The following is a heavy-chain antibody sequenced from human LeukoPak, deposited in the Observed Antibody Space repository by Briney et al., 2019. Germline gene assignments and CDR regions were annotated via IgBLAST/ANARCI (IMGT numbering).Heavy chain of an antibody. V-gene: IGHV1-69*01. CDR2: IIPIFGTA. D-gene: IGHD3-22*01. CDR1: GGTFSSYA. CDR3: ARGSLYDSSGYYVYDFDY. Sequence: ASVKVSCKASGGTFSSYAISWVRQAPGQGLEWMGGIIPIFGTANYAQKFQGRVTITADESTSTAYMELSSLRSEDTAVYYCARGSLYDSSGYYVYDFDYWGRGTLVTVSS. J-gene: IGHJ4*02.